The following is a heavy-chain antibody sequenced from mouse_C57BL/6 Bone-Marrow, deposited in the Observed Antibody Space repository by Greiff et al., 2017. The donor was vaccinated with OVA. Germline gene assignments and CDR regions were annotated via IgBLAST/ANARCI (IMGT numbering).Heavy chain of an antibody. J-gene: IGHJ2*01. V-gene: IGHV5-12*01. CDR2: ISNGGGST. CDR1: GFTFSDYY. D-gene: IGHD1-3*01. CDR3: ARGSSDY. Sequence: EVHLVESGGGLVQPGGSLKLSCAASGFTFSDYYMYWVRQTPEKRLEWVAYISNGGGSTYYPDTVKGRFTISRDNAKNTLYLQMSRLKSEDTAMYYCARGSSDYWGQGTTLTVSS.